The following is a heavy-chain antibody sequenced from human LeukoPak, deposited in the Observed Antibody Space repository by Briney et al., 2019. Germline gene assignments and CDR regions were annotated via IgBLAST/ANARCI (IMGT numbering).Heavy chain of an antibody. CDR3: ARIDI. J-gene: IGHJ3*02. V-gene: IGHV3-66*01. CDR1: GFTDSNNY. Sequence: GGSLRLSCAASGFTDSNNYMSWVRQAPGKGLEWVSVIYSAGNTYYADSVKGRFTISRDNYKNTLYLQMNSLKAEDTAVYYCARIDIWGQGTKVTVSS. CDR2: IYSAGNT.